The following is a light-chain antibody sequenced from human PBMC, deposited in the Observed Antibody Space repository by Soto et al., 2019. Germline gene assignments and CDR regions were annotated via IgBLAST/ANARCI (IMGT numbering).Light chain of an antibody. J-gene: IGKJ3*01. Sequence: DIQMTQSPSSLSASVGDRVTITCQASHDITSYLNWYQHKPGKAPKLLIYDASTLEAGVPSRFSGSGSGTDFTFSISSLQPEDVATYYCQKCDYLPIFGPGTTVDFK. CDR1: HDITSY. CDR2: DAS. CDR3: QKCDYLPI. V-gene: IGKV1-33*01.